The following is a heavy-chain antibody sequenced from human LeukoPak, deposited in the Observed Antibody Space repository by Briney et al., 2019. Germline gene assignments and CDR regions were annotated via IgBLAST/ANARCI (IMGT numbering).Heavy chain of an antibody. CDR1: GYTFTGYY. Sequence: ASVKVSCKASGYTFTGYYMHWVRQAPGQGLEWMGWINPNSGGTNYAQKFQGRVTMTRDTSLSTAYMELSRLRSDDTAVYYCARAGVYYGSGSPFDYWGQGTLVTVSS. V-gene: IGHV1-2*02. CDR3: ARAGVYYGSGSPFDY. D-gene: IGHD3-10*01. CDR2: INPNSGGT. J-gene: IGHJ4*02.